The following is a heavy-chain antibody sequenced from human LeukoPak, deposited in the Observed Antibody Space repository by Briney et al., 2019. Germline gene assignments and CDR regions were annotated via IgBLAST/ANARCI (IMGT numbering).Heavy chain of an antibody. D-gene: IGHD5-18*01. J-gene: IGHJ4*02. Sequence: SETLSLTCTVSGGSISSYYWSWIRQPPGKGLEWIGSIYYSGSTNSNPSLKSRVTISIDTSKNQFSLKLSSVTAADTAVYFCARGYSYERGFFDYWGQGTLVTVSS. V-gene: IGHV4-59*01. CDR3: ARGYSYERGFFDY. CDR2: IYYSGST. CDR1: GGSISSYY.